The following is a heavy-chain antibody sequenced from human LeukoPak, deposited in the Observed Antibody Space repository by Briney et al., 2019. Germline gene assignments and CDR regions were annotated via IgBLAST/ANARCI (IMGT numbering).Heavy chain of an antibody. J-gene: IGHJ4*02. CDR2: IKQDGNEK. CDR3: AREDHSKYEY. D-gene: IGHD4-11*01. V-gene: IGHV3-7*01. Sequence: PGGSLTLSCVVSGFSFSNYWMSWVRQAPGKGPEWVASIKQDGNEKFYVDSVKGRFTISKDNAKNSLYLQMNSLRAEDTAVYYCAREDHSKYEYWGQGTLVTVSS. CDR1: GFSFSNYW.